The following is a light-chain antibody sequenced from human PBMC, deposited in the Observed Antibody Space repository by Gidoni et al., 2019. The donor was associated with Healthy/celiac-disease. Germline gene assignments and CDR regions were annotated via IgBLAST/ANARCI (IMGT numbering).Light chain of an antibody. CDR2: GAS. CDR3: QQYNNWPPYT. Sequence: EIVMTQSPATLSVSPGERATLSCMAIQSVSSNLAWYQQKPGQAPRLLIYGASTRANGIPARFSGSGSGTEFTLTISSLQSEDCAVYYCQQYNNWPPYTFGQGTKLEIK. CDR1: QSVSSN. J-gene: IGKJ2*01. V-gene: IGKV3-15*01.